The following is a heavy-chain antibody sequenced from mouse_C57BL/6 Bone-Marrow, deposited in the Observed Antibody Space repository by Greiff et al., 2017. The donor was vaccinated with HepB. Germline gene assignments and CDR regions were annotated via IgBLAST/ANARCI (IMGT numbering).Heavy chain of an antibody. CDR1: GYTFTDYY. CDR3: ARERGAYYFDY. J-gene: IGHJ2*01. V-gene: IGHV1-19*01. CDR2: INPYNGGT. Sequence: EVQGVESGPVLVKPGASVKMSCKASGYTFTDYYMNWVKQSHGKSLEWIGVINPYNGGTSYNQKFKGKATLTVDKSSSTAYMELNSLTSEDSAVYYCARERGAYYFDYWGQGTTLTVSS.